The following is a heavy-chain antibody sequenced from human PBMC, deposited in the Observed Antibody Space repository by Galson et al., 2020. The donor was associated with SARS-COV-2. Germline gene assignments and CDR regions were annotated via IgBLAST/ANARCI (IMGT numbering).Heavy chain of an antibody. CDR1: GFTLSDHY. CDR3: ARAKADARGYYLGFDC. V-gene: IGHV3-11*01. J-gene: IGHJ4*02. Sequence: GGSLRLSCAASGFTLSDHYMGWIRQAPGTGPEWISYINHGGATKFYADSVNGRFTISRDNAKNSLYLQMSIRRAEDTALYYCARAKADARGYYLGFDCWGQGTLVTVSS. D-gene: IGHD3-10*01. CDR2: INHGGATK.